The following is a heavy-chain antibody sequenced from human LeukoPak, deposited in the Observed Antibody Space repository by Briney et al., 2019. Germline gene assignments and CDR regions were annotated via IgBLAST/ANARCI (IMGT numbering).Heavy chain of an antibody. Sequence: PSETLSLTCTVSGGSISSSSYEWGWIRQPPGKGLEWIGSIYYSGTTYYTPSLKTRVTISVDTSKNQFSLKLSSVTAADTAVYYCATWGSYRYYFDYWGQGTLGTVSS. CDR2: IYYSGTT. V-gene: IGHV4-39*01. CDR3: ATWGSYRYYFDY. D-gene: IGHD3-16*02. CDR1: GGSISSSSYE. J-gene: IGHJ4*02.